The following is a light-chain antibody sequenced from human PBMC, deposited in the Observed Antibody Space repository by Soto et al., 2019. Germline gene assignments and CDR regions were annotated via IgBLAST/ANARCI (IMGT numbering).Light chain of an antibody. V-gene: IGKV3-15*01. CDR2: GAS. J-gene: IGKJ2*01. CDR3: QQYYNWPAYT. Sequence: IVMTQSPVTLSVSPGERVTLSCRASETVRTNLAWFQQKPGQTPRLLIFGASTRATAIPTRFTGSGSETEFTLTIASLQSEDLAVYYSQQYYNWPAYTFGQGTTLEI. CDR1: ETVRTN.